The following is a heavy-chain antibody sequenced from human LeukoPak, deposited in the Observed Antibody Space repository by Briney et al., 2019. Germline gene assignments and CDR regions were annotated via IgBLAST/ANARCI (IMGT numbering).Heavy chain of an antibody. CDR2: ISGSGGST. V-gene: IGHV3-23*01. CDR1: GFTFSSYA. Sequence: GGSLSLSCAASGFTFSSYAMSWVRQAPGKGVEWVSAISGSGGSTYYADSVKGRFTISRDNSKNTLYLQMNSLRAEDTAVYYCAKVVSTVTTLTFDYWGQGTLVTVSS. D-gene: IGHD4-11*01. J-gene: IGHJ4*02. CDR3: AKVVSTVTTLTFDY.